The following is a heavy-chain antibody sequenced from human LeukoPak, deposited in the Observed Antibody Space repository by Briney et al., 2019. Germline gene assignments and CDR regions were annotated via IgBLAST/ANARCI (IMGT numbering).Heavy chain of an antibody. CDR1: GYTFTSYD. CDR2: MNPSSGNT. J-gene: IGHJ4*02. Sequence: ASVKVSCKASGYTFTSYDINWVRQATGQGLEWMGWMNPSSGNTGYAQKFQGRVTMTRNTSISTAYMELSSLRSEDTAVYYCARDPGVAAAGYFDYWGQGTLVTVSS. V-gene: IGHV1-8*01. D-gene: IGHD6-13*01. CDR3: ARDPGVAAAGYFDY.